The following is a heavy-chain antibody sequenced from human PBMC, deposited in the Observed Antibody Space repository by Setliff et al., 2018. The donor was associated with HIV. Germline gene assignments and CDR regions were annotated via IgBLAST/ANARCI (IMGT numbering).Heavy chain of an antibody. CDR3: ARLPRGPWHFDY. CDR2: MKEVGSEK. D-gene: IGHD3-16*01. V-gene: IGHV3-7*03. Sequence: LRLSCAASGFTFSHYWMSWVRQAPGKGLEWVANMKEVGSEKYYVHSVKGRFTISRDNAKNSLYLQMNSLGAEDTAVYYCARLPRGPWHFDYWGQGILVTVSS. CDR1: GFTFSHYW. J-gene: IGHJ4*02.